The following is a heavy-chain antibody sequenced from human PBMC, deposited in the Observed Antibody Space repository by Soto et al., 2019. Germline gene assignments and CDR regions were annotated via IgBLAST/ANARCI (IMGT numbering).Heavy chain of an antibody. D-gene: IGHD3-10*01. CDR2: ISYDGSNK. Sequence: GGSLRLSCAASGFTFSSYGMHWVRQAPGKGLEWVAVISYDGSNKYYADSVKGRFTISRDNSKNTLYLQMNSLRAEDTAVYYCAKDHHKLRGVIGPCIFDPWGQGTLVTVSS. CDR3: AKDHHKLRGVIGPCIFDP. V-gene: IGHV3-30*18. J-gene: IGHJ5*02. CDR1: GFTFSSYG.